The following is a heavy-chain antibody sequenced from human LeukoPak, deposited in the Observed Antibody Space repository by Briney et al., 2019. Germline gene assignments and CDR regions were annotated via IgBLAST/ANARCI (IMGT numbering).Heavy chain of an antibody. CDR1: GYSFSTYW. D-gene: IGHD6-13*01. J-gene: IGHJ4*02. CDR2: MYPSDSDT. Sequence: PGESLKISCKGYGYSFSTYWIGWVRQMPGKGLEWMGIMYPSDSDTRYSPSFQDQVTISADKSISTAYLHWSSLKASDSAMYYCATHGVGSSWFGFDSWGQGTLVTVSS. CDR3: ATHGVGSSWFGFDS. V-gene: IGHV5-51*01.